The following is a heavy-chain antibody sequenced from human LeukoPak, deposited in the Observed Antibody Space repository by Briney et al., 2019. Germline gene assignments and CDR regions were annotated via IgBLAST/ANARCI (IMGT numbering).Heavy chain of an antibody. CDR3: ARSSGGPDY. J-gene: IGHJ4*02. CDR2: INSGGNA. V-gene: IGHV3-66*02. CDR1: GFTVSSNY. D-gene: IGHD1-1*01. Sequence: GGSLRLSCAASGFTVSSNYMNWVRQAPGKGLEWVSVINSGGNAYYADSVKGRFTISRDNSKNMLYLQMNSLRAEDTAVYYCARSSGGPDYWGQGTLVTVSS.